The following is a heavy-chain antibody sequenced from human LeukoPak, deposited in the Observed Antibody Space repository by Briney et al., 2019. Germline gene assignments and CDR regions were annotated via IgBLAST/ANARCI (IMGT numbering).Heavy chain of an antibody. D-gene: IGHD4-17*01. CDR1: GFTFSSYW. CDR2: IKQDGSEK. Sequence: PGGSLRLSCAASGFTFSSYWMSWVRQAPGKGLEWVANIKQDGSEKYYVDSVKGRFTISRDNAKNSLYLQMNSLRAEDTAVYYCARVKDYGDYEIYYYYGMDVWGQGTTVTVSS. V-gene: IGHV3-7*01. CDR3: ARVKDYGDYEIYYYYGMDV. J-gene: IGHJ6*02.